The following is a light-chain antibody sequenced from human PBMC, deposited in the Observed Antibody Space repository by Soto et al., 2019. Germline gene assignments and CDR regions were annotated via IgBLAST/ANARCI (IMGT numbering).Light chain of an antibody. CDR2: GAS. V-gene: IGKV3-15*01. CDR1: HRVSSY. J-gene: IGKJ4*01. CDR3: QQYNNWPLT. Sequence: EIVMTQSPATLSVSPGESATLSCRASHRVSSYLAWYQQRPGQAPRLLIYGASTRATGVPARFSGSGSGTVFTLTISSLQSXXXAVYYCQQYNNWPLTFGGGTKVEIK.